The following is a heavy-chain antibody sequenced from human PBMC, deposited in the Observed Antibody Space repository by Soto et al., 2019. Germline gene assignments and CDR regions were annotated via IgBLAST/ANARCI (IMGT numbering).Heavy chain of an antibody. D-gene: IGHD3-16*01. CDR3: AHIVGGTPFGY. CDR2: IYWDDDK. Sequence: QITLKESGPPLVKPTQTLTLTCTFSGFSLSTSGVGVGWIRLPPGKALEWLALIYWDDDKRYSPSLKSRLTITKDTSKNQVVLTMTNMDPVDTATYYCAHIVGGTPFGYWGQGTLVTVSS. V-gene: IGHV2-5*02. CDR1: GFSLSTSGVG. J-gene: IGHJ4*02.